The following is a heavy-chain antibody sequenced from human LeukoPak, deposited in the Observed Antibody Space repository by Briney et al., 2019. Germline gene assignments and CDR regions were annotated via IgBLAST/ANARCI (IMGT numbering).Heavy chain of an antibody. CDR1: GGSISSGGYS. D-gene: IGHD3-16*01. CDR3: ARVGYYVNFDP. Sequence: SETLSLTCAVSGGSISSGGYSWSWIRQPPGKGLEWIGYIYHSGSTYYNPSLKSRVTISVDRSKNQFSLKLSSVTAADTAVYYCARVGYYVNFDPWGQGTLVTASS. J-gene: IGHJ5*02. CDR2: IYHSGST. V-gene: IGHV4-30-2*01.